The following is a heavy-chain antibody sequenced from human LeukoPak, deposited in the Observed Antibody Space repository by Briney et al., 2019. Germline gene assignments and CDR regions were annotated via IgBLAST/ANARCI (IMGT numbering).Heavy chain of an antibody. CDR2: IRYDGSNK. D-gene: IGHD3-16*02. CDR1: GFTFSSYG. V-gene: IGHV3-30*02. Sequence: GGSLRLSCAASGFTFSSYGMHWVRQAPGKGLEWVAFIRYDGSNKYYADSVKGRFTISRDNAKNSLYLQMNSLRAEDTAVYYCARVIAFRGYMDVWGKGTTVTVSS. CDR3: ARVIAFRGYMDV. J-gene: IGHJ6*03.